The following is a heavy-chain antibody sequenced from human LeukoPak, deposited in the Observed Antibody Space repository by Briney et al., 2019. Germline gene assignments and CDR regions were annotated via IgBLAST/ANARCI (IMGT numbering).Heavy chain of an antibody. Sequence: SETLSLTRAVSGGSISSGGYSWSWIRQPPGKGLEWIGYIYHSGSTYYNPSLKSRVTISVDRSKNQFSLKLSSVTAADTAVYYCARDAYGGNSIAFDYWGQGTLVTVSS. J-gene: IGHJ4*02. CDR1: GGSISSGGYS. CDR3: ARDAYGGNSIAFDY. D-gene: IGHD4-23*01. V-gene: IGHV4-30-2*01. CDR2: IYHSGST.